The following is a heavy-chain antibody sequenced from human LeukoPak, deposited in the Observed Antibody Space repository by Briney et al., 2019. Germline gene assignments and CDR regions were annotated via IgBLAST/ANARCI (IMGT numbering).Heavy chain of an antibody. CDR2: IYYSGST. D-gene: IGHD1-26*01. J-gene: IGHJ6*03. V-gene: IGHV4-39*07. CDR3: ARVGSVDSFYYYYMDV. CDR1: GGSISSSSYY. Sequence: PSETLSLTCTVSGGSISSSSYYWGWIRQPPGKGLEWIGSIYYSGSTYYNPSLKSRVTISVDTSKNQFSLKRSSVTAADTAVYYCARVGSVDSFYYYYMDVWGKGTTVTVSS.